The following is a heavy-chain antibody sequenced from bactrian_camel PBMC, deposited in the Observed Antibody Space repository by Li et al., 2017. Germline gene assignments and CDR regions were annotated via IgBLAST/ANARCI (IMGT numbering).Heavy chain of an antibody. D-gene: IGHD1*01. J-gene: IGHJ4*01. CDR2: IHSRGGTT. V-gene: IGHV3S40*01. Sequence: VQLVESGGGLVQPGGSLRLSCAASGFAFSSYAMSWVRQAPGKALEWVSVIHSRGGTTYYADSVKGRFTISRDNAKNTVYLQMNTLKAEDTAMYYCVRDGEYSGLSAHHWGQGTQVTVS. CDR3: VRDGEYSGLSAHH. CDR1: GFAFSSYA.